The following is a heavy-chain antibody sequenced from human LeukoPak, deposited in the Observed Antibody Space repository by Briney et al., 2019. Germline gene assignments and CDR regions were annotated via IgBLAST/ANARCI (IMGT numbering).Heavy chain of an antibody. CDR2: ISSSSSTI. Sequence: GGSLRLSCAASGFTFSSYSMNWVRQAPGKGLEWGSYISSSSSTIYYADSVKGRFTISRDNAKNSLYLQMNSLRDEDTAVYYCARAASGSGYRSFDYWGQGTLVTVSS. D-gene: IGHD3-3*01. CDR1: GFTFSSYS. J-gene: IGHJ4*02. CDR3: ARAASGSGYRSFDY. V-gene: IGHV3-48*02.